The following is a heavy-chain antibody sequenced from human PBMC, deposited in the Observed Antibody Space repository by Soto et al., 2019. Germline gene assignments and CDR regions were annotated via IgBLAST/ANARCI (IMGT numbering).Heavy chain of an antibody. CDR2: INHSGST. CDR1: GGSFSGYY. V-gene: IGHV4-34*01. CDR3: ARVVRRRYYYYGMDV. J-gene: IGHJ6*02. Sequence: SETLSLTCAVYGGSFSGYYWSWIRQPPGKGLEWIGEINHSGSTNYNPSLKSRVTISVDTSKNQFSLKLSFVTAADTAVYCCARVVRRRYYYYGMDVWGQGTTVTVSS. D-gene: IGHD3-10*01.